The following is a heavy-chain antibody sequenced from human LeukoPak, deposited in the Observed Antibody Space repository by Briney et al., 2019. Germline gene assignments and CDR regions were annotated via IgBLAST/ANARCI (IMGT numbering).Heavy chain of an antibody. CDR2: IDPSDSYT. V-gene: IGHV5-10-1*01. J-gene: IGHJ5*02. CDR3: ARAIAAAGKEGNWFDP. Sequence: GESLRISCKGSGYSFTSYWISWVRQMPGKGLEWMGRIDPSDSYTNSSPSFQGHVTISADESISTAYLQWSSLKASDTAMYYCARAIAAAGKEGNWFDPWGQGTLVTVSS. D-gene: IGHD6-13*01. CDR1: GYSFTSYW.